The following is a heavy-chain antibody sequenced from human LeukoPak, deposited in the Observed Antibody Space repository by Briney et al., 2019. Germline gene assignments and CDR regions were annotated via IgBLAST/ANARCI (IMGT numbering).Heavy chain of an antibody. CDR1: GGSISSYY. J-gene: IGHJ3*02. CDR3: ARAGYYYDSSGQDAFDI. D-gene: IGHD3-22*01. Sequence: SETLSLTCTVSGGSISSYYWSWIRQPPGKGLEWIGYIYYSGSTSYNPSLRSRVTISVDTSKNQFSLKLSSVTAADTAVYYCARAGYYYDSSGQDAFDIWGQGTMVTVSS. CDR2: IYYSGST. V-gene: IGHV4-59*01.